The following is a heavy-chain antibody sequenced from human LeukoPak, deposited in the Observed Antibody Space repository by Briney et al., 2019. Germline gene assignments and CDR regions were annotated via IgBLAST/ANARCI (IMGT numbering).Heavy chain of an antibody. Sequence: GGSLRLSCAASGFTFSSYGMHWVRQAPGKGLEWVAFIRYDGSNKYYADSVKGRFTISRDNSKNTLYLQMNSLRAEDTAVYYCAKESDFWSGYENWFDPWGQGTLVTVSS. CDR3: AKESDFWSGYENWFDP. V-gene: IGHV3-30*02. J-gene: IGHJ5*02. CDR1: GFTFSSYG. CDR2: IRYDGSNK. D-gene: IGHD3-3*01.